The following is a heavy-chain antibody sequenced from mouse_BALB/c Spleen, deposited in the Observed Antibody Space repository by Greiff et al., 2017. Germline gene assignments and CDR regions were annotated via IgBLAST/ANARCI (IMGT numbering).Heavy chain of an antibody. Sequence: EVQLQQSGAELVRSGASVKLSCTASGFNIKDYYMHWVKQRPEQGLEWIGWIDPENGDTEYAPKFQGKATMTADTSSNTAYLQLSSLTSEDTAVYYCARWDYDEGGYAMDYWGQGTSVTVSS. J-gene: IGHJ4*01. CDR2: IDPENGDT. V-gene: IGHV14-4*02. D-gene: IGHD2-4*01. CDR1: GFNIKDYY. CDR3: ARWDYDEGGYAMDY.